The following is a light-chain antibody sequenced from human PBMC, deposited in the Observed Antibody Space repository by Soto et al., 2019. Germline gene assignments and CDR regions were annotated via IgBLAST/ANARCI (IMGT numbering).Light chain of an antibody. CDR1: SSDVGGYNY. Sequence: QSALTQPASVSGSPGQSITISCTGTSSDVGGYNYVSWYQQHPGKAPKLMIYEVSNRPSGVSNRFSGSKSGNTASLTISGLHAEDEADYYCSSFTGSSTFVFGTGTKVTGL. J-gene: IGLJ1*01. V-gene: IGLV2-14*01. CDR3: SSFTGSSTFV. CDR2: EVS.